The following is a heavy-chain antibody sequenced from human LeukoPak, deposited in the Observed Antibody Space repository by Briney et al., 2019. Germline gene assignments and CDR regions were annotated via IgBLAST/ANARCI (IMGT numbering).Heavy chain of an antibody. Sequence: SETLSLTCAVYGGSFSGYYWSWIRQPPGKGLEWIGEINHSGSTNYNPSLKSRVTISVDTSKNQFSLKLSSVTAADTAVYFCARDLEGSSSGDYWGQGTLVTVSS. CDR3: ARDLEGSSSGDY. CDR2: INHSGST. V-gene: IGHV4-34*01. D-gene: IGHD6-13*01. J-gene: IGHJ4*02. CDR1: GGSFSGYY.